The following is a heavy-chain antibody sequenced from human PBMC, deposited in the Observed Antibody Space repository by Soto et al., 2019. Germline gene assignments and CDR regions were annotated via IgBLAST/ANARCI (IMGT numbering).Heavy chain of an antibody. D-gene: IGHD2-2*02. V-gene: IGHV5-10-1*01. J-gene: IGHJ6*02. Sequence: PGESLKISCKGSGYSFTSYWISWVRQMPGKGLERMGRIDPSDSYTNYSPSFQGHVTISADKSISTAYLQWSSLKASDTATYHCARRRAIVVVPAAITGEDGMDVWGQGTTVTVSS. CDR3: ARRRAIVVVPAAITGEDGMDV. CDR1: GYSFTSYW. CDR2: IDPSDSYT.